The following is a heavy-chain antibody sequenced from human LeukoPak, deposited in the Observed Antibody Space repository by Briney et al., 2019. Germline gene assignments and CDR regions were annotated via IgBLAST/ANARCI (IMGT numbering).Heavy chain of an antibody. CDR2: IIPIFGTA. Sequence: ASVKVSCKASGGTFSSYAISWVRQAPGQGLEWMGGIIPIFGTANYAQKFQGRVTITADESTSTAYMELSSLRSEDTAVSYCARSRHLGWNDAFDIWGQGTMVTVSP. J-gene: IGHJ3*02. CDR3: ARSRHLGWNDAFDI. D-gene: IGHD1-1*01. V-gene: IGHV1-69*13. CDR1: GGTFSSYA.